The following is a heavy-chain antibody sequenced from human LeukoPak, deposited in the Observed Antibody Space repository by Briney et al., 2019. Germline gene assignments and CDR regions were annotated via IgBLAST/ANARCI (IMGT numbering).Heavy chain of an antibody. CDR3: AKESRDYDFWSGYYRSDAFDI. D-gene: IGHD3-3*01. J-gene: IGHJ3*02. CDR1: GFIFSTYG. V-gene: IGHV3-23*01. CDR2: ISGSGGST. Sequence: GGSLRLSCAASGFIFSTYGMHWVRQAPGKGLEWVSAISGSGGSTYYADSVKGRFTVSRDNSKNTLYLQMNSLRAEDTAVYYCAKESRDYDFWSGYYRSDAFDIWGQGTMVTVSS.